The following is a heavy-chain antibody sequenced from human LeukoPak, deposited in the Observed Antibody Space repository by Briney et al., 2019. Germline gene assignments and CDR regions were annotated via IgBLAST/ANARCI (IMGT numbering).Heavy chain of an antibody. D-gene: IGHD1-26*01. J-gene: IGHJ3*02. CDR1: GGSISSYY. Sequence: SETLSLTCTVSGGSISSYYWSWIRQPPGKGLEWIGYIYYSGSTNHNPSLKSRVTISVDTSKNQFSLKLSSVTAADTAVYYCARGSPSLLVAFDIWGQGTMVTVSS. CDR2: IYYSGST. CDR3: ARGSPSLLVAFDI. V-gene: IGHV4-59*01.